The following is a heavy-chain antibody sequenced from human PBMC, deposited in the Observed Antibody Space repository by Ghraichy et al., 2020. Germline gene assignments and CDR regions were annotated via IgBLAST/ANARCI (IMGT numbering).Heavy chain of an antibody. CDR3: ARDFMTPISDYYYGMDV. V-gene: IGHV3-33*01. CDR1: GFTFSSYG. J-gene: IGHJ6*02. CDR2: IWYDGSNK. D-gene: IGHD3-3*02. Sequence: GGSLRLSCAASGFTFSSYGMHWVRQAPGKGLEWVAVIWYDGSNKYYADSVKGRFTISRDNSKNTLYLQMNSLRAEDTAVYYCARDFMTPISDYYYGMDVWGQGTTVTVSS.